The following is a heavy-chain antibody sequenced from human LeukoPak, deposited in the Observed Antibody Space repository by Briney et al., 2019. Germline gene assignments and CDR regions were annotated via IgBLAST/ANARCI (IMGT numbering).Heavy chain of an antibody. CDR2: ISYDGSNK. D-gene: IGHD4-17*01. V-gene: IGHV3-30*04. CDR3: ARGSKSYGDYIRSRIHYFDY. CDR1: GFTFSSYA. Sequence: TGGSLRLSCAASGFTFSSYAMHWVRQPPGKGLEWVAVISYDGSNKYYADSVKGRFTISRENSKNTLYLQTNSLRAEDTAVYYCARGSKSYGDYIRSRIHYFDYWGQGTLVTVSS. J-gene: IGHJ4*02.